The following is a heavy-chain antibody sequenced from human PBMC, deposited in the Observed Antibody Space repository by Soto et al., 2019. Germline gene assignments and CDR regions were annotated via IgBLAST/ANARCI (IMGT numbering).Heavy chain of an antibody. Sequence: GGSLRLSCAASGFTFGSYEMNWVRQAPGKGLEWVSYISSSGSTIYYADSVKGRFTISRDNAKNSLYLQMNSLRAEDTAVYYCARDSKSIDRGYYYYYGMDVWGQGTRVTVSS. CDR2: ISSSGSTI. CDR3: ARDSKSIDRGYYYYYGMDV. V-gene: IGHV3-48*03. D-gene: IGHD3-3*02. CDR1: GFTFGSYE. J-gene: IGHJ6*02.